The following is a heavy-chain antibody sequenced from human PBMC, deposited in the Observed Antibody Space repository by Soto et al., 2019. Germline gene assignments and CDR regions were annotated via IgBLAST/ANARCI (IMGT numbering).Heavy chain of an antibody. D-gene: IGHD3-22*01. CDR1: GGSISSGDYY. V-gene: IGHV4-30-4*01. J-gene: IGHJ4*02. CDR3: ARVSLSYYYDSSGYPGTDY. Sequence: KPSETLSLTCTVSGGSISSGDYYWSWIRQPPGKGLEWIGYIYYSGSTYYNPSLKSRVTISVDTSKNQFSLKLSSVTAADTAVYYCARVSLSYYYDSSGYPGTDYWGQGTLVTVSS. CDR2: IYYSGST.